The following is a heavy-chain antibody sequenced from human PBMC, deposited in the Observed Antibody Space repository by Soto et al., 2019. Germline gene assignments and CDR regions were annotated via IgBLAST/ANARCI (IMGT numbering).Heavy chain of an antibody. CDR3: ARFPWYDSSGYLAAYYYYGMDV. V-gene: IGHV3-30-3*01. Sequence: QVQLVESGGGVVQPGRSLRLSCAASGFTFSSYAMHWVRQAPGKGLEWVAVISYDGSNKYYADSVKGRFTISRDNSKNTLYLQMNSLRAEDTAVYYCARFPWYDSSGYLAAYYYYGMDVWDQGTTVTVSS. CDR2: ISYDGSNK. J-gene: IGHJ6*02. CDR1: GFTFSSYA. D-gene: IGHD3-22*01.